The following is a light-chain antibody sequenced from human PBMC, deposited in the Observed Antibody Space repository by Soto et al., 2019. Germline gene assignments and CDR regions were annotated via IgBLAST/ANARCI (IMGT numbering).Light chain of an antibody. CDR2: AAS. CDR1: QNINSH. Sequence: DIQMTQSPSSLSASIGDRVTITCRASQNINSHLNCCQQKPGKAPKVVIYAASSLQSGVPSRFSGSGSWTEFTLTIISREHEDVATYYCQQSHITTLFTFGKGTKLEIK. V-gene: IGKV1-39*01. J-gene: IGKJ2*01. CDR3: QQSHITTLFT.